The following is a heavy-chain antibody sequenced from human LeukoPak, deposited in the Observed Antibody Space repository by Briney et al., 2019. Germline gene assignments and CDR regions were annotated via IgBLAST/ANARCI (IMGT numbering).Heavy chain of an antibody. Sequence: SQTLSLTCTVSGGSVNSGRYYWTWIRQPAGKGLEWIGRLYTNDNTNYNPSLESRVSISLDTSKGQFYLRLTSVTAADTAVYFCARGVVTDDYYMDVWGKGTTVTVSS. D-gene: IGHD2-21*02. J-gene: IGHJ6*03. V-gene: IGHV4-61*02. CDR3: ARGVVTDDYYMDV. CDR2: LYTNDNT. CDR1: GGSVNSGRYY.